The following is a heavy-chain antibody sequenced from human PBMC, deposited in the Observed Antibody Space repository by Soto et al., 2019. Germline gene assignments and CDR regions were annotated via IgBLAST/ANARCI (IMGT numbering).Heavy chain of an antibody. CDR3: ARGRHLYYYDSTGRWFDP. CDR1: GGSSSGYY. J-gene: IGHJ5*02. Sequence: SETLSLTCAVYGGSSSGYYWSWIRQPPGKGLEWIGEINHSGSTNYNPSLKSRVTISVDTSKNQFSLKLSSVTAADTAVYYCARGRHLYYYDSTGRWFDPWGQGTLVTVSS. D-gene: IGHD3-22*01. CDR2: INHSGST. V-gene: IGHV4-34*01.